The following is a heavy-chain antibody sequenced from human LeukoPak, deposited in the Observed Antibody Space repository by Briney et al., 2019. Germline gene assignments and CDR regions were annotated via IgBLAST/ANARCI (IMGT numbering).Heavy chain of an antibody. D-gene: IGHD5-24*01. CDR2: ISSTGSDM. J-gene: IGHJ4*02. V-gene: IGHV3-21*01. CDR1: GFTLNTYS. Sequence: GGSLRLSCAASGFTLNTYSMNWVRQAPGKGLEWVSSISSTGSDMYYVDSVKGRLTISRDNAKNSLYLQMNSLRAEDTAVYYCARVLGRDGYIPDYWGQGTLVTVSS. CDR3: ARVLGRDGYIPDY.